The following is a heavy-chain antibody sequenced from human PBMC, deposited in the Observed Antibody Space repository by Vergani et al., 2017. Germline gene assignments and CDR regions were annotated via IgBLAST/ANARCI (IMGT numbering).Heavy chain of an antibody. Sequence: QVQLVESGGGVVQPGRSLRLSCTASGFTFSSFAMHLVRPAPGKGLEWVAVISYDGSNKYYADSVKGRFTISRDNSKNTLYLQMNSLRAEDTAVYYCAKDSHLWELLSWHYFDYWGQGTLVTVSS. V-gene: IGHV3-30*18. D-gene: IGHD1-26*01. CDR3: AKDSHLWELLSWHYFDY. CDR2: ISYDGSNK. J-gene: IGHJ4*02. CDR1: GFTFSSFA.